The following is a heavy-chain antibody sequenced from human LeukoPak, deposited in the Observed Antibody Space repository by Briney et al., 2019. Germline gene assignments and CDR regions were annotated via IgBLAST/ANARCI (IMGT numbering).Heavy chain of an antibody. J-gene: IGHJ6*03. D-gene: IGHD6-13*01. V-gene: IGHV3-48*04. CDR2: ISRSSLAI. CDR3: AGDPSVGSTWYYYVDV. CDR1: GSSLDNYA. Sequence: GGSLRLSCEASGSSLDNYAMSWVRQAPGKGLEYIAYISRSSLAINHAESVRGRFIVSRDNARNSLYLQMNGLRADDTAVYHCAGDPSVGSTWYYYVDVWGKGTTVTVSS.